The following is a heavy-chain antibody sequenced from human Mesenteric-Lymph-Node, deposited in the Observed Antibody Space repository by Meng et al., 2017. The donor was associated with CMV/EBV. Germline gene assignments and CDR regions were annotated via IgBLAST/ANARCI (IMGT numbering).Heavy chain of an antibody. V-gene: IGHV3-74*01. CDR3: ARDLRGKDDY. J-gene: IGHJ4*02. D-gene: IGHD5-12*01. CDR1: GFTFSNAW. CDR2: LTPDGGMT. Sequence: GESLKISCAGSGFTFSNAWMSWVRQTPGKGLVWVSRLTPDGGMTDYADSVKGRFTISRDNAKSTLYLQMNSLRAEDTGVYYCARDLRGKDDYWGQGTLVTVSS.